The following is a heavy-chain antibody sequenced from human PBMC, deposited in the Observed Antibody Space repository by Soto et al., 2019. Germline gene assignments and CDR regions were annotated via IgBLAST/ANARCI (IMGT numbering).Heavy chain of an antibody. CDR3: AGGGVRGVITRTRDYYGMDV. J-gene: IGHJ6*02. CDR1: GYSFTSYW. V-gene: IGHV5-51*01. Sequence: GESLKISCKGSGYSFTSYWIGWVRQMPGKGLECMGIIYPGDSDTRYSPSFQGQVTISADKSISTAYLQWSSLKASDTAMYYCAGGGVRGVITRTRDYYGMDVWSQGTTVTVSS. D-gene: IGHD3-10*01. CDR2: IYPGDSDT.